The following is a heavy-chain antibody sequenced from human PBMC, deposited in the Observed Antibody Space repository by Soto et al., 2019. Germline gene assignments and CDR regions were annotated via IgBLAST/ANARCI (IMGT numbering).Heavy chain of an antibody. CDR3: TSRARDTTMIPPDI. D-gene: IGHD5-18*01. CDR2: SSSSRSYV. J-gene: IGHJ3*02. V-gene: IGHV3-21*06. CDR1: GFTFRIYS. Sequence: GGSLRLSCGASGFTFRIYSMNWVRQAPGRGLEGVSSSSSSRSYVFYADSVKGRFTISRDNAKNSLYLQMNSLRGEDPAVSYCTSRARDTTMIPPDIWGQGTKVTLSS.